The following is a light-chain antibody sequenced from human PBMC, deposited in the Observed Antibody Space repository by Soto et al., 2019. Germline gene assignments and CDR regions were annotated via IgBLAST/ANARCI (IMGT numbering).Light chain of an antibody. Sequence: LTQPPSASGTPGQRVTISCSGSSSNIGSNTVNWYQQLPGTAPKLLIYNDNQRPSGVPDRFSGSKSGTSASLAISGLKSGDEADYACAAWDASLNGYVFGTGTKVTVL. J-gene: IGLJ1*01. CDR1: SSNIGSNT. V-gene: IGLV1-44*01. CDR2: NDN. CDR3: AAWDASLNGYV.